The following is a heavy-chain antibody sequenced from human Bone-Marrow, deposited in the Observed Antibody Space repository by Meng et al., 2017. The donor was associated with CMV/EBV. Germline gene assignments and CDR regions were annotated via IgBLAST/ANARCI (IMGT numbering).Heavy chain of an antibody. CDR3: ARDLGAGVKPTLAVDY. Sequence: ASVKVSCKASGYTFTGYYMHWVRQAPGQGLEWMGWINPNSSGTNYAQKFQGRVTMTRDTSISTAYMELSRLRSDDTAVYYCARDLGAGVKPTLAVDYWGQGTLVTVSS. CDR1: GYTFTGYY. D-gene: IGHD3-10*01. J-gene: IGHJ4*02. V-gene: IGHV1-2*02. CDR2: INPNSSGT.